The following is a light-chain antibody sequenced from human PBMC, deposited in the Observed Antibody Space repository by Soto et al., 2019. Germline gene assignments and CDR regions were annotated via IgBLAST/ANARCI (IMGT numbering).Light chain of an antibody. CDR1: QNINNY. J-gene: IGKJ5*01. V-gene: IGKV1-33*01. CDR3: QHYENLPT. CDR2: DAS. Sequence: DIQMTQSPSSLSASVGSRVTITCQASQNINNYLNGYQQTPGSATQPLIYDASNLEAGVPSRFSGSGSGKDFTFTISRLQPEDIATDYCQHYENLPTFGQGTRLEIK.